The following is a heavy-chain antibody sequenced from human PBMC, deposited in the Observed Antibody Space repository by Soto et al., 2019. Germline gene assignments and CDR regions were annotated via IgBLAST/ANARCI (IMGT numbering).Heavy chain of an antibody. J-gene: IGHJ5*02. CDR2: IIPIFGTA. D-gene: IGHD6-13*01. CDR3: ARDRVAAAGTHWFDP. V-gene: IGHV1-69*13. CDR1: GGTFSSCA. Sequence: ASVKVSCKASGGTFSSCAISWVRQAPGQGLEWMGGIIPIFGTANYAQKFQGRVTTTADESTSTAYMELSSLRSEDTAVYYCARDRVAAAGTHWFDPWGQGTLVTVSS.